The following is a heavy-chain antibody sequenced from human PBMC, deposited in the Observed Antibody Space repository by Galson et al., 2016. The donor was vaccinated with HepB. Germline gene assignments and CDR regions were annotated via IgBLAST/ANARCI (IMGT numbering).Heavy chain of an antibody. CDR3: ARTGRMVIYFYWFDP. CDR1: GYTFANYA. CDR2: ISTYNGDT. D-gene: IGHD3-22*01. J-gene: IGHJ5*01. Sequence: SVKVSCKASGYTFANYAISWVRQAPGQGLEWMGWISTYNGDTKYAQKFQDRVSMTRDSSTTTVYMELRSLTSDDTAMYFCARTGRMVIYFYWFDPWGQGTLVTGSS. V-gene: IGHV1-18*01.